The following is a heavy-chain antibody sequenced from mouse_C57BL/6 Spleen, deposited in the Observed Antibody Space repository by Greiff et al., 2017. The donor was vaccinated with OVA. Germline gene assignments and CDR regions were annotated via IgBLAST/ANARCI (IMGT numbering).Heavy chain of an antibody. V-gene: IGHV5-17*01. CDR1: GFTFSDYG. CDR3: ARRYYGSSEFDY. Sequence: EVKVVESGGGLVKPGGSLKLSCAASGFTFSDYGMHWVRQAPEKGLEWVAYISSGSSTIYYADTVKGRFTISRDNAKNTLFLQMTSLRSEDTAMYYCARRYYGSSEFDYWGQGTTLTVSS. D-gene: IGHD1-1*01. CDR2: ISSGSSTI. J-gene: IGHJ2*01.